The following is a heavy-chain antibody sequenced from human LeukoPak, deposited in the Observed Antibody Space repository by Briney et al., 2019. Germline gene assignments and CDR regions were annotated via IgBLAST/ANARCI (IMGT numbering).Heavy chain of an antibody. CDR2: ISAYNGNT. Sequence: ASVKVSFKASGYTFTSYGISWVRQAPGQGLEWMGWISAYNGNTNYAQKLQGRVTMTTDTSTSTAYMELRSLRSDDTAVYYCARGKPVLLWFGELSGWFDPWGQGTLVTVSS. CDR3: ARGKPVLLWFGELSGWFDP. CDR1: GYTFTSYG. D-gene: IGHD3-10*01. V-gene: IGHV1-18*01. J-gene: IGHJ5*02.